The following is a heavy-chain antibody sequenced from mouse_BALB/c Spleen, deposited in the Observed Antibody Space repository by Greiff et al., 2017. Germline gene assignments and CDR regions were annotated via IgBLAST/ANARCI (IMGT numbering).Heavy chain of an antibody. Sequence: VQLQQSGPELVRPGASVKMSCKASGYTFTSYWMHWVKQRPGQGLECIGMIDPSNSETRLNQKFKDKATLNVDKSSNTAYMQLSSLTSEDSAVYYCARFIYDGYYAYAMDYWGQGTSVTVSS. CDR1: GYTFTSYW. D-gene: IGHD2-3*01. V-gene: IGHV1S127*01. CDR3: ARFIYDGYYAYAMDY. J-gene: IGHJ4*01. CDR2: IDPSNSET.